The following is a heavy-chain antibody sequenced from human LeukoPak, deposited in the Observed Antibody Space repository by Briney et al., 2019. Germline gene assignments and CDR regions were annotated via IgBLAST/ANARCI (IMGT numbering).Heavy chain of an antibody. CDR2: ISSSSSYI. J-gene: IGHJ4*02. CDR1: GFTFSSYS. Sequence: GGSLRLSCAASGFTFSSYSMNWVRQAPGKGLEWVSPISSSSSYIYYADSVKGRFTISRDNAKNSLYLQMNSLRAEDTAVYYCARDPGRAYGSESIGYWGQGTLVTVSS. V-gene: IGHV3-21*01. D-gene: IGHD3-10*01. CDR3: ARDPGRAYGSESIGY.